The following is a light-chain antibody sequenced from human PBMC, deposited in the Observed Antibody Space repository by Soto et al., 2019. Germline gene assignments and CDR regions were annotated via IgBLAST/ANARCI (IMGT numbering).Light chain of an antibody. J-gene: IGLJ3*02. CDR1: ISDVGGYKY. CDR2: EVS. Sequence: QSVLTQPASVSGSPGQSITISCTGTISDVGGYKYVSWYQQHPGKAPKLMIYEVSDRPSGVSNRFSGSKSGNTASLTISGIQAEDEADYYCSSYMSTSTLGFGGGTKLTVL. CDR3: SSYMSTSTLG. V-gene: IGLV2-14*01.